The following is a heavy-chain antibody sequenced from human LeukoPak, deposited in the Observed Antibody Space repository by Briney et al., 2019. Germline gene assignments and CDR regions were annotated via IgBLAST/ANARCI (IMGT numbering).Heavy chain of an antibody. J-gene: IGHJ4*02. CDR1: GGSFSGYY. D-gene: IGHD2-15*01. Sequence: PSETLSLTCAVYGGSFSGYYWSWIRQPPGKGLEWIGEINHSGSTNYNPSLKSRVTMSVDTSKNQFSLKLSSVTAADTAVYYCASVVPPGGWGQGTLVTVSS. V-gene: IGHV4-34*01. CDR3: ASVVPPGG. CDR2: INHSGST.